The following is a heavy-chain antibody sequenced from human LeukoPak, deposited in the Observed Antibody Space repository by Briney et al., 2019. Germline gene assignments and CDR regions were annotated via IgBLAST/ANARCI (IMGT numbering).Heavy chain of an antibody. J-gene: IGHJ4*02. V-gene: IGHV1-46*01. D-gene: IGHD2-15*01. CDR1: GYSFTSYY. CDR3: AREGSASSLGGYGF. Sequence: ASVRISCKASGYSFTSYYLHWVRQASGQGLQSLGVISPNGVRTTYAQDFQGRGAMTIDTSTSTVYLELSSLRSEDTAVYYCAREGSASSLGGYGFWGQGTLLTVSS. CDR2: ISPNGVRT.